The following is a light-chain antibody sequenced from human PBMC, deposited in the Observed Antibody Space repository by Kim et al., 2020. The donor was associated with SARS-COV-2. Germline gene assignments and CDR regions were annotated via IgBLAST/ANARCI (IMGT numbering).Light chain of an antibody. CDR3: QQYKGYPYT. CDR2: EAS. V-gene: IGKV1-5*03. J-gene: IGKJ2*01. Sequence: DIQMTQSPSTLSASVGDRVTITCRASQSISSWLAWYQQKPEKAPKLLIYEASSLESGVASRFSGSGSGTEFTLTISSLQPDDFATYYCQQYKGYPYTFGQGTKLEI. CDR1: QSISSW.